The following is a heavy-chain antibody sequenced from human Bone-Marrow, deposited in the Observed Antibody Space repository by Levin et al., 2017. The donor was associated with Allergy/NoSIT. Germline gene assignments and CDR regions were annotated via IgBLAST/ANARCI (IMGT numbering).Heavy chain of an antibody. J-gene: IGHJ4*02. CDR3: ARDPHYYGSGSY. CDR2: ISSSSYI. CDR1: GFTFSSYS. D-gene: IGHD3-10*01. Sequence: MAGGSLRLSCAASGFTFSSYSMNWVRQAPGKGLEWVSSISSSSYIYYADSVKGRFTISRDNAKNSLYLQMNSLRAEDTAVYYCARDPHYYGSGSYWGQGTLVTVSS. V-gene: IGHV3-21*01.